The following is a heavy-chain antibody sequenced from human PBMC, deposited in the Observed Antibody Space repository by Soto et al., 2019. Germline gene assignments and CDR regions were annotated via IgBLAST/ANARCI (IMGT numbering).Heavy chain of an antibody. V-gene: IGHV4-39*01. CDR2: IYYSGST. D-gene: IGHD6-19*01. CDR3: ARHSRLSGWYGGSDY. J-gene: IGHJ4*02. Sequence: SETLSLTCTVSGGSISSSSYYWGWIRQPPGKGLEWIGSIYYSGSTYYNPSLKSRVTISVDTSKNQFSLKLSSVTAADTAVYYCARHSRLSGWYGGSDYWGQGTLVTVSS. CDR1: GGSISSSSYY.